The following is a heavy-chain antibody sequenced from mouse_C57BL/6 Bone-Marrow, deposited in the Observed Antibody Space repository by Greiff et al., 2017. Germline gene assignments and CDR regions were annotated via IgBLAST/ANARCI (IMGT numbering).Heavy chain of an antibody. CDR2: IRNKANGYTT. CDR1: GFTFTDYY. CDR3: ARYDYGSSYGSWFAY. D-gene: IGHD1-1*01. V-gene: IGHV7-3*01. Sequence: EVHLVESGGGLVQPGGSLSLSCAASGFTFTDYYMSWVRQPPGKALEWLGFIRNKANGYTTEYSASVKGRFTISRDTSQSILYLRMNALRAEDSATYDCARYDYGSSYGSWFAYWGQGTLVTVSA. J-gene: IGHJ3*01.